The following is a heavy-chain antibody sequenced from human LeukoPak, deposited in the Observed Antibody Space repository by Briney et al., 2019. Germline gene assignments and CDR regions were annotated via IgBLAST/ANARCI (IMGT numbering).Heavy chain of an antibody. CDR1: GGSISSSSYY. Sequence: SETLSLTCTVSGGSISSSSYYWGWIRQPPGKGLEWIGSIYYSGSTYYNPSLKSRVTISVDTSKNQFSLKLSSVTAADTAVHYCASNSPFYYWGQGTLVTVSS. J-gene: IGHJ4*02. CDR2: IYYSGST. D-gene: IGHD2/OR15-2a*01. CDR3: ASNSPFYY. V-gene: IGHV4-39*01.